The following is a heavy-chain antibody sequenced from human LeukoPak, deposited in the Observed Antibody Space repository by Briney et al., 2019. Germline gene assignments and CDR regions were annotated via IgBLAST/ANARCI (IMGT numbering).Heavy chain of an antibody. D-gene: IGHD2-2*01. CDR2: IYTSGST. CDR1: GGSISGYY. Sequence: SETLSLTCTVSGGSISGYYWSWIRQPAGKGLEWIGRIYTSGSTNYNPSLKSRVTMSVDTSKNQFSLKLSSVTAADTAVYYCARDVIGLSSTSENWFDPWGQGTLVTVSS. V-gene: IGHV4-4*07. J-gene: IGHJ5*02. CDR3: ARDVIGLSSTSENWFDP.